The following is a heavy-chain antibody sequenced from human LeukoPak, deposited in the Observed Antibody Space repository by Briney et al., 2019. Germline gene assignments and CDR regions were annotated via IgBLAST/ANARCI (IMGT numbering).Heavy chain of an antibody. CDR1: GFTFSGSA. CDR2: IDKKDNLYAT. J-gene: IGHJ5*02. CDR3: TRDRGTYNWFDP. V-gene: IGHV3-73*01. Sequence: GGSLRLSCAASGFTFSGSAVHWVRQSSGKGLGWVGHIDKKDNLYATAYAESVKGRFTISRDDSKDTAFLHMDSLKTEDTALYYCTRDRGTYNWFDPWGQGTLVTVSS. D-gene: IGHD2-15*01.